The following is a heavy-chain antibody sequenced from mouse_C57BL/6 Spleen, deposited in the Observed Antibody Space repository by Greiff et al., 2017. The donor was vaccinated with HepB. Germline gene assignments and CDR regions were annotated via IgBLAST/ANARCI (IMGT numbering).Heavy chain of an antibody. CDR1: GFTFNTYA. D-gene: IGHD3-3*01. CDR2: IRSKSSNYAT. CDR3: VRQEGDVYYYAMDY. J-gene: IGHJ4*01. V-gene: IGHV10-3*01. Sequence: EVQGVESGGGLVQPKGSLKLSCAASGFTFNTYAMHWVRQAPGKGLEWVARIRSKSSNYATYYADSVKDRFTISRDDSQSMLYLQMNNLKTEDTAMYYCVRQEGDVYYYAMDYWGQGTSVTVSS.